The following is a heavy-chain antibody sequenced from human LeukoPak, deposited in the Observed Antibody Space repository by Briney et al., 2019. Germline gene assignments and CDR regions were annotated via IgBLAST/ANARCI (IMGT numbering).Heavy chain of an antibody. CDR2: INHSGST. CDR3: ASTGYCSSTSCYHIDY. CDR1: GGSFSGYY. V-gene: IGHV4-34*01. D-gene: IGHD2-2*01. Sequence: SETVSLTCAVYGGSFSGYYWSWIRQPPGKGLEWIGEINHSGSTNYNPSLKSRVTISVDTSKNQFSLKLSSVTAADTAVYYCASTGYCSSTSCYHIDYWGQGTLVTVSS. J-gene: IGHJ4*02.